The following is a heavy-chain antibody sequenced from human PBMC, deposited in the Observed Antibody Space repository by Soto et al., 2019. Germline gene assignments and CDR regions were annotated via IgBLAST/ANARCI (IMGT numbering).Heavy chain of an antibody. J-gene: IGHJ4*03. CDR2: IYQNGNT. CDR3: VKGKLGDVFYI. V-gene: IGHV4-30-2*01. D-gene: IGHD3-16*01. Sequence: SETLSLTCIVCGDSITSPSSSWTWFRQPPRKSLKWIGYIYQNGNTYYNPSVKGRVTISVDRSKNQFSLSLQSVTAADTAVYFCVKGKLGDVFYIWALGTLVPVSS. CDR1: GDSITSPSSS.